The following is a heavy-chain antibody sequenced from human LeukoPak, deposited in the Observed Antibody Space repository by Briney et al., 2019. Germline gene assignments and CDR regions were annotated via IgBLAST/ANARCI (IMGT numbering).Heavy chain of an antibody. V-gene: IGHV4-39*07. CDR3: ARVRGVTTVDY. J-gene: IGHJ4*02. CDR2: VYYIGST. CDR1: GDFISSSSYY. D-gene: IGHD4-17*01. Sequence: SETLSLTCTVSGDFISSSSYYWGWIRQPPGKGPEWIGSVYYIGSTFYSPSLKSRVTISVDTSKNQFSLKLSSVTAADTAVYYCARVRGVTTVDYWGQGTLVTVSS.